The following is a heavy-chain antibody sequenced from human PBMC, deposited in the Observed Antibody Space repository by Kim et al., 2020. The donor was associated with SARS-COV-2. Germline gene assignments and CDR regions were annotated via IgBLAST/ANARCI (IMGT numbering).Heavy chain of an antibody. D-gene: IGHD6-19*01. Sequence: GGSLRLSCAASGFTFSSYWMSWVRQAPGKGLEWVANIKQDGSEKYYVDSVKGRFTISRDNAKNSLYLQMNSLRAEDTAVYYCARDPGHSSGWPHFLYYYYGMDVWGQGTTVTVSS. V-gene: IGHV3-7*03. J-gene: IGHJ6*02. CDR1: GFTFSSYW. CDR2: IKQDGSEK. CDR3: ARDPGHSSGWPHFLYYYYGMDV.